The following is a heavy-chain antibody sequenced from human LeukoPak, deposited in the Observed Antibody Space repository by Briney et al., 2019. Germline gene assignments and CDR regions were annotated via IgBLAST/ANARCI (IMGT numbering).Heavy chain of an antibody. CDR1: GYSFTSYW. D-gene: IGHD5-18*01. V-gene: IGHV5-51*01. J-gene: IGHJ4*02. CDR2: IYPGDSDT. Sequence: GESLKISCKGSGYSFTSYWIGWVRQMPGKGLEWMGIIYPGDSDTRYSPSFQGQVTISADKSISTAYLQWSSLKASDTAMYYCARQGYSYGREHNYFDYWGQGTLVTVSS. CDR3: ARQGYSYGREHNYFDY.